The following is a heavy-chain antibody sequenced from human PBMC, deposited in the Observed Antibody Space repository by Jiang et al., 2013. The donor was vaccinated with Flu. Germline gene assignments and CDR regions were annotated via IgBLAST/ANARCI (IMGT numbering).Heavy chain of an antibody. J-gene: IGHJ4*02. D-gene: IGHD2-21*02. CDR1: GGSISSGGYY. CDR2: IYHSGST. CDR3: ARVSFSDLNFEY. Sequence: GSGLVKPSQTLSLTCTVSGGSISSGGYYWSWIRQHPGKGLEWIGYIYHSGSTYYNSSLKSRVTISVDTSKNQFSLKLSSVTAADTAVYYCARVSFSDLNFEYWGQGTLVTVSS. V-gene: IGHV4-31*03.